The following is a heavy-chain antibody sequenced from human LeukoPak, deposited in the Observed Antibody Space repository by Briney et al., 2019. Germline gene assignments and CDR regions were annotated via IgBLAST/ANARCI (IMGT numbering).Heavy chain of an antibody. CDR1: RFTFSSYW. Sequence: GGSLRLSCAASRFTFSSYWMSLVRQAPGKGLEWVANIKQDGSEKYYVDSVKGRFTISRDNAQNSLYLQMNSLRAEDTAVYYCARGFVPAAIWGQGTLVTVSS. J-gene: IGHJ4*02. D-gene: IGHD2-2*01. CDR2: IKQDGSEK. CDR3: ARGFVPAAI. V-gene: IGHV3-7*01.